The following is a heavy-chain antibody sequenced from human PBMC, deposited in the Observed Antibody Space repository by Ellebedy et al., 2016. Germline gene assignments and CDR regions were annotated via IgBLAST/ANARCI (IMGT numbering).Heavy chain of an antibody. CDR1: GGSIINYY. V-gene: IGHV4-59*01. D-gene: IGHD3-22*01. J-gene: IGHJ4*02. CDR3: ARGYYDSSGYFWSYFDY. CDR2: IYYSGST. Sequence: SETLSLTCTVSGGSIINYYWSWIRQPPGEGLEWIGYIYYSGSTYYNPSLKSRVTISVDTSQNQFSLKLTSVTAADTAVYYCARGYYDSSGYFWSYFDYWGQGTLVTVSS.